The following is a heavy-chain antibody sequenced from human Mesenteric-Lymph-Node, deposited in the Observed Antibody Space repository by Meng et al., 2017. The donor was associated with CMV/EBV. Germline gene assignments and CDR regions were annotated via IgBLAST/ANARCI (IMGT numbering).Heavy chain of an antibody. J-gene: IGHJ4*02. CDR1: GGSITSSSYY. CDR2: IYYSGRT. D-gene: IGHD3-3*01. Sequence: GSLRLSCTVSGGSITSSSYYWGWIRQPPGKGLEWIGSIYYSGRTYYNPSLNSRVTISVDGSQNRFSLKVSSVTAADTAVYYCASRDDYWSGYLNYWGQGTLVTVSS. CDR3: ASRDDYWSGYLNY. V-gene: IGHV4-39*07.